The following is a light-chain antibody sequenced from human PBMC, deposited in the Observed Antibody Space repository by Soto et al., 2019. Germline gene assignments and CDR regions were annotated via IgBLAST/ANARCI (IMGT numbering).Light chain of an antibody. CDR2: AAS. Sequence: DIQMTQSPSSLSASVGDRVTITCRASQSISNYLNWYQQKPGKAPKLLMFAASSLQSGVPSRFSGGGSGTDFTLTISNLQPKDFATYYGQQSYNTPRTLGQGTKVEIK. J-gene: IGKJ1*01. CDR1: QSISNY. CDR3: QQSYNTPRT. V-gene: IGKV1-39*01.